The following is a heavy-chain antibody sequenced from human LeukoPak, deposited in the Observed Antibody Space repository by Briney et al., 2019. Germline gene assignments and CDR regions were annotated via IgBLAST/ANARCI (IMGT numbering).Heavy chain of an antibody. V-gene: IGHV3-30-3*01. D-gene: IGHD5-12*01. CDR2: ISYDGSNK. CDR3: ASVISGSSFDY. Sequence: GRSLRLSCAASGFTFSSYAMHWVCQAPGKGLEWVAVISYDGSNKYYADSVKGRFTISRDNSKNTLYLQMNSLRAEDTAVYYCASVISGSSFDYWGQGTLVTVSS. CDR1: GFTFSSYA. J-gene: IGHJ4*02.